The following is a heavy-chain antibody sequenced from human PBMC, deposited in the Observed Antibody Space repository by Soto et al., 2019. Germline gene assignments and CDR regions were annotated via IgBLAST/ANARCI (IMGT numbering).Heavy chain of an antibody. CDR2: IGCTGGNT. V-gene: IGHV3-23*01. CDR3: AKGLSVLQLRYSHX. CDR1: GFTFSSCT. J-gene: IGHJ1*01. Sequence: GGSLRLSFAASGFTFSSCTMMWVRQAPGRGLEGVSCIGCTGGNTYYADSVKGRFTISRDNSKNTLYLQMNTLRAEDTAVYYCAKGLSVLQLRYSHXWGQVALVTVSX. D-gene: IGHD1-1*01.